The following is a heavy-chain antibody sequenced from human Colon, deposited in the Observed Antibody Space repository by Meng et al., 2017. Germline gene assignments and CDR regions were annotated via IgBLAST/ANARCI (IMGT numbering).Heavy chain of an antibody. D-gene: IGHD3-22*01. Sequence: GESLKISCPGSGYSFNTYWISWVRQRPGRGLEWMGIINPGDSSTLYSQSFQGQFTISTDKSITTVYLQWSSLKASDTAMYYCGVRARDNAYYDSSAFAWGQGTLVTVSS. CDR3: GVRARDNAYYDSSAFA. V-gene: IGHV5-51*01. CDR1: GYSFNTYW. CDR2: INPGDSST. J-gene: IGHJ5*02.